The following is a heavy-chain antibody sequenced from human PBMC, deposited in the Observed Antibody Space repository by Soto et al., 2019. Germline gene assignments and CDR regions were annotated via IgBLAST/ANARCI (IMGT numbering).Heavy chain of an antibody. CDR1: GYTFTSYY. J-gene: IGHJ6*02. Sequence: ASVKVSCKASGYTFTSYYMHWVRHAPGQGLEWMGIINPSGGSTSYAQKFQGRVTMTRDTSTSTVYMELSSLRSEDTAVYYCARDSRYYDSSGHNPTSMDVWGQGTTVTVSS. CDR3: ARDSRYYDSSGHNPTSMDV. D-gene: IGHD3-22*01. CDR2: INPSGGST. V-gene: IGHV1-46*01.